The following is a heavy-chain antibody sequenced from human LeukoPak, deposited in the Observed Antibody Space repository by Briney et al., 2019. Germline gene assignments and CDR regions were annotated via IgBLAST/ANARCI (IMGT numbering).Heavy chain of an antibody. Sequence: GGSLRLSCAASGFTFSSYGMHWVRQAPGKGLEWAAFIRYDGSNKYYADSVKGRFTISRDNAKNSLYLQMNSLRAEDTAVYYCARDIYYYDSSGYYFPGGSDYWGQGTLVTVSS. CDR3: ARDIYYYDSSGYYFPGGSDY. CDR1: GFTFSSYG. CDR2: IRYDGSNK. J-gene: IGHJ4*02. V-gene: IGHV3-30*02. D-gene: IGHD3-22*01.